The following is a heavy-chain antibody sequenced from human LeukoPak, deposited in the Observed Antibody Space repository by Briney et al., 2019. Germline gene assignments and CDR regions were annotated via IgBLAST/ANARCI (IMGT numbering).Heavy chain of an antibody. CDR2: IYHSGST. Sequence: SETLSLTCAVSGYSISSGYYWGWIRQPPGKGLEWIGSIYHSGSTYYNPSLKSRVIISVDTSKNQFSLKLSSVTAADTAVYYCARRGGAFALDYWGQGTLVTVSS. CDR3: ARRGGAFALDY. J-gene: IGHJ4*02. CDR1: GYSISSGYY. V-gene: IGHV4-38-2*01. D-gene: IGHD3-10*01.